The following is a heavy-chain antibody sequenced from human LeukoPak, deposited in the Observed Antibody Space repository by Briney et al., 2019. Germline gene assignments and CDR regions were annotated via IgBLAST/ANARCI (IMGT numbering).Heavy chain of an antibody. J-gene: IGHJ4*02. CDR3: ARPPLPTPPFDY. Sequence: ASVKVSCKASGYTFTGYYMHWVRQAPGQGLEWMGWINPNSGGTNYAQKFQGRVTMTRDTSISTAYMELSRLRSDDTAVYYCARPPLPTPPFDYWGQGTLVTVSS. CDR2: INPNSGGT. V-gene: IGHV1-2*02. CDR1: GYTFTGYY.